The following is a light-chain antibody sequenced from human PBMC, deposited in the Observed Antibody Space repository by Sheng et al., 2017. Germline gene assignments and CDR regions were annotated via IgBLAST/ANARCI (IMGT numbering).Light chain of an antibody. V-gene: IGKV3-20*01. CDR3: QQYGSSPRIT. CDR2: GAS. J-gene: IGKJ4*01. Sequence: EIVLTQSPGTLSLSPGERATLSCRASQSVSSSLAWYQQKPGQAPRLLIYGASSRATGIPDRFSGSGSGTDFTLTISRLEPEDFAVYYCQQYGSSPRITFGGGTKVEIK. CDR1: QSVSSS.